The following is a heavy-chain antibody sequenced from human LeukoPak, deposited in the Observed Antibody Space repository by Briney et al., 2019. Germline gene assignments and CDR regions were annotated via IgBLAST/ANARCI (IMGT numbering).Heavy chain of an antibody. CDR1: GFTFSSYA. J-gene: IGHJ4*02. CDR2: ISYDGSNK. V-gene: IGHV3-30-3*01. D-gene: IGHD3-9*01. Sequence: GRSLRLSCAASGFTFSSYAMHWVRQAPGKGLEWVAVISYDGSNKYYADSVKCRFTISRDNSKNTLYLQMNSLRAEDTAVYYCAKDQKELRYFEWSCDYWGQGTLVTVSS. CDR3: AKDQKELRYFEWSCDY.